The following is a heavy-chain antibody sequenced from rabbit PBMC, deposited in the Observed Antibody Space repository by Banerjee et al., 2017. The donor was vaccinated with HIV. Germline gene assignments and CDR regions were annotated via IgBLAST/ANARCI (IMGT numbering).Heavy chain of an antibody. Sequence: QQQLEECGGGLVKPGGTLTLTCTAPGFSFSNYGVNWVRQVPGKGLEWIACIYTGGGSTYYASWAKGRFTISRSTSLNTVTLQLNSLTAADTATYFCARVVTDYAGDGYDLWGQGTLVTVS. V-gene: IGHV1S47*01. J-gene: IGHJ3*01. D-gene: IGHD4-2*01. CDR1: GFSFSNYG. CDR2: IYTGGGST. CDR3: ARVVTDYAGDGYDL.